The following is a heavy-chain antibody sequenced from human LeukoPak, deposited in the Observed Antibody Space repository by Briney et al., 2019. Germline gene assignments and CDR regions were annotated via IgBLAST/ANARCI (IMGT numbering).Heavy chain of an antibody. Sequence: GGSLRLSCAAPGFTFSNYEMNWVRQAPGKGLEWVSYISSRGGNIYYADSVKGRFTISRDNAKNSLYLQMNSLRAEDTAVYYCARDRDKTWVHYWGQGTLVVVSS. CDR2: ISSRGGNI. D-gene: IGHD1-26*01. J-gene: IGHJ4*02. V-gene: IGHV3-48*03. CDR3: ARDRDKTWVHY. CDR1: GFTFSNYE.